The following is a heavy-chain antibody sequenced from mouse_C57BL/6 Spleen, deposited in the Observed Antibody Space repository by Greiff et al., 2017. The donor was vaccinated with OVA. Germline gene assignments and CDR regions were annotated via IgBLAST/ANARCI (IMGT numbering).Heavy chain of an antibody. V-gene: IGHV7-3*01. Sequence: EVQGVESGGGLVQPGGSLSLSCAASGFTFTDYYMSWVRQPPGKALEWLGFIRNKANGYTTEYSASVKGRFTISRDNSQSILYLQMNALRAEDSATYYCARSRSSGYDYYAMDYWGQGTSVTVSS. CDR2: IRNKANGYTT. J-gene: IGHJ4*01. D-gene: IGHD3-2*02. CDR3: ARSRSSGYDYYAMDY. CDR1: GFTFTDYY.